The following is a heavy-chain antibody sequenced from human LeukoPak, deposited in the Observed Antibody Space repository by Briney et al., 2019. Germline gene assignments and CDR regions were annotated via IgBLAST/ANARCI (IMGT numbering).Heavy chain of an antibody. D-gene: IGHD3-22*01. J-gene: IGHJ4*02. V-gene: IGHV3-23*01. CDR2: ISGSGTST. Sequence: PGGSLRLSCAASGFFRSYAMSWDRQAPGKGLEWVLAISGSGTSTYYADSVKGRFTISRDNSKNTLYLQMNSLRAEDTAVYYCEGTYYYDSSDDYWGQGTLVTVSS. CDR3: EGTYYYDSSDDY. CDR1: GFFRSYA.